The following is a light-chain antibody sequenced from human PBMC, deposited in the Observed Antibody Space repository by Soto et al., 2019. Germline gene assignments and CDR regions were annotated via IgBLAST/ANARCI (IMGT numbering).Light chain of an antibody. CDR2: KAS. J-gene: IGKJ1*01. CDR3: QQCYSYPPT. CDR1: QSISSW. V-gene: IGKV1-5*03. Sequence: DIQMTQSPPTLSASVGDRVTITCRASQSISSWLAWYQQKPGKAPKVLIYKASNLQSGVPSRFSGSGSGTDFTLTISSLQPDDFATYYCQQCYSYPPTFGQGTTVDIK.